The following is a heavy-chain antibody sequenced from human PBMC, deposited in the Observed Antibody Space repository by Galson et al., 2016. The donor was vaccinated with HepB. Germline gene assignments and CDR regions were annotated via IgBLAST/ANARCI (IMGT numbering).Heavy chain of an antibody. CDR1: GDSFKGYY. CDR2: INLSGVT. V-gene: IGHV4-34*01. CDR3: ARGVDF. Sequence: SETLSLTCAASGDSFKGYYCTWFRQSPGRGLEWIGEINLSGVTNFNPSLRSRVSMSVDTSKNQVFLTVTSVTAADTAVYFCARGVDFWGQGTLVIVPS. J-gene: IGHJ4*02.